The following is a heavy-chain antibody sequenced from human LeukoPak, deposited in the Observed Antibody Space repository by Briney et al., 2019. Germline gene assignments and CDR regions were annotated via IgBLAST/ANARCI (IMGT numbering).Heavy chain of an antibody. V-gene: IGHV3-23*01. CDR1: GFTFSAYA. CDR2: ISGSGAST. D-gene: IGHD2-2*01. CDR3: AKAALRYQLLSSLDY. Sequence: GGSLRLSCAASGFTFSAYAMNWARQAPGKGLEWVSAISGSGASTYYADSVKGRFTISRDNSKNTLYLQMNSLRAEDTAIYYCAKAALRYQLLSSLDYWGQGTLVTVSS. J-gene: IGHJ4*02.